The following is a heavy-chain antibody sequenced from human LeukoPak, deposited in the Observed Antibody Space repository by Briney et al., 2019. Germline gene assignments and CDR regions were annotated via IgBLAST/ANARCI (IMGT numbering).Heavy chain of an antibody. CDR3: ARDRLGANDY. D-gene: IGHD1-26*01. Sequence: SEALSLTCTVSGGSISSYYWSWIRQPPGKGLEWIGYIYYSGSTNYNPSLKSRVTISVDTSKNQFSLKLSSVTAADTAVYYCARDRLGANDYWGQGTLVTVSS. J-gene: IGHJ4*02. CDR2: IYYSGST. CDR1: GGSISSYY. V-gene: IGHV4-59*01.